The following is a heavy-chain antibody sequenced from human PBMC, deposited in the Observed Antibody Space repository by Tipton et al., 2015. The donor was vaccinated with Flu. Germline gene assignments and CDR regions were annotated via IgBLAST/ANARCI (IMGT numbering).Heavy chain of an antibody. CDR1: GFTFSDYY. CDR2: ISSSGSTI. D-gene: IGHD3-22*01. V-gene: IGHV3-11*01. CDR3: ARDAYDSSGPYFDY. J-gene: IGHJ4*02. Sequence: SLRLSCAASGFTFSDYYMSLIRQAPGKGLEWVSYISSSGSTIYYADSVKGRFTISRDNAKNSLYLQMNSLRAEDTAVYYCARDAYDSSGPYFDYWGQGTLVTVSS.